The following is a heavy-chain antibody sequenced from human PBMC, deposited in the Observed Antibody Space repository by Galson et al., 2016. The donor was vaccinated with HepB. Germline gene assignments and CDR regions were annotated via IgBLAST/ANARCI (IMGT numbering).Heavy chain of an antibody. J-gene: IGHJ4*02. D-gene: IGHD6-25*01. CDR1: GLTLSNHV. Sequence: SLRLSCAASGLTLSNHVIHCVRQASGKGLEWVAAISVDGVGKYYADSVKGRFTVSRDNSKNIVYLQMNGVRVEDTAIYFCATEGGTSGRAGYLDYWGQGTLVTVSS. V-gene: IGHV3-30-3*01. CDR3: ATEGGTSGRAGYLDY. CDR2: ISVDGVGK.